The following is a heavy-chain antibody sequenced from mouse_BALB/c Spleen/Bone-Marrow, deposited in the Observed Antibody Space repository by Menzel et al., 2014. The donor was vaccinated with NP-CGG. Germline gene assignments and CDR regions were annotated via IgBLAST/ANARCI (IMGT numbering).Heavy chain of an antibody. D-gene: IGHD2-10*01. V-gene: IGHV1-9*01. CDR3: ARGAYYGNYFDY. J-gene: IGHJ2*01. Sequence: VQLQKSGAELMKPGASVKISCKATGYTFSSYWIEWVKQRPGHGLEWIGEILPGSGSTNYNEKFKGKATFTADTSSNTAYMQLSSLTSEDSAVYYCARGAYYGNYFDYWGQGTTLTVSS. CDR1: GYTFSSYW. CDR2: ILPGSGST.